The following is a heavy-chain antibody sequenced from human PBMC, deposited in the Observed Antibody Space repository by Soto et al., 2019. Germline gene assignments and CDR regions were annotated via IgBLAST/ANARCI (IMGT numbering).Heavy chain of an antibody. J-gene: IGHJ3*02. CDR2: IYDSGST. CDR3: TRGPIGRASAI. CDR1: GGSFSSGSYS. V-gene: IGHV4-31*03. Sequence: QVQLQASGPGLVKPSQTLSLTCTVSGGSFSSGSYSWSWIRQLPGRVLEWMGYIYDSGSTFYRPSLEIRGVILTDRSKSQFFLELTSVTAAGTAVYYCTRGPIGRASAIWGEGTVVTVS.